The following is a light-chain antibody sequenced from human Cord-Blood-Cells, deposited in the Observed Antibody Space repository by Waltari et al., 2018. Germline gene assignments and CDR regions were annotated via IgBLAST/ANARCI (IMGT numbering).Light chain of an antibody. J-gene: IGLJ2*01. CDR2: GKN. CDR3: NARDSRGNHRV. Sequence: SSELTQAPAVSVGLVQTVRITSQGARLRRYYPSRYQQKPGQAPVLVINGKNNRPSGIRDRFCGSSSGNTASLTITGAQAEDEADYYGNARDSRGNHRVFGGGTKLTVL. V-gene: IGLV3-19*01. CDR1: RLRRYY.